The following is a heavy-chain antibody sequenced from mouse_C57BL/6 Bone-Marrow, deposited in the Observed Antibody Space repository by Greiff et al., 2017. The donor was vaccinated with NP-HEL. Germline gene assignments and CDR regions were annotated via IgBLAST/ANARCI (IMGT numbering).Heavy chain of an antibody. D-gene: IGHD2-12*01. CDR2: IYPRSGNT. CDR3: ASPYYSPHYFED. CDR1: GYTFTSYG. J-gene: IGHJ2*01. V-gene: IGHV1-81*01. Sequence: VQLQQSGAELARPGASVKLSCKASGYTFTSYGISWVKQRTGQGLEWIGEIYPRSGNTYYNEKFKGKATLTADKSSSTAYMELRSLTSEDSAVYFCASPYYSPHYFEDWGQGTTLTVSS.